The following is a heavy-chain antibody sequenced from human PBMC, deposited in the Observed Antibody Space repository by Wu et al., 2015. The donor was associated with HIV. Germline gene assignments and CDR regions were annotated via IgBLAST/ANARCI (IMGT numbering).Heavy chain of an antibody. CDR3: AVATNWGNYYYYYMDV. Sequence: VQLVQSGAEMKKPGSSVKLFCKASGDSFSSYAINWVRQAPGQGLEWMGGIIPLFGTANYAQKFQGTVTITADESASTAYMELSSLRSEDTAVYYCAVATNWGNYYYYYMDVWGKGTTVTVSS. D-gene: IGHD7-27*01. J-gene: IGHJ6*03. CDR1: GDSFSSYA. CDR2: IIPLFGTA. V-gene: IGHV1-69*12.